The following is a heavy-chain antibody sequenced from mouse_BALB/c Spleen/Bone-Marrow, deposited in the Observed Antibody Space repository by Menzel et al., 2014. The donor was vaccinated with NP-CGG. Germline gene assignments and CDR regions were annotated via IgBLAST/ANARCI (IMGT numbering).Heavy chain of an antibody. CDR2: INRGGSYT. Sequence: EVMLVESGGGLVKPGGSLKLSCAASGFTFSSYTMSWVRQTPEKRLERFATINRGGSYTYYPDSVKGRFTISRDNAKNTLYLQMSSLKSEDTAMYYCTRDLYDGYSYYAMDYWGQGTSATVSS. D-gene: IGHD2-3*01. CDR3: TRDLYDGYSYYAMDY. J-gene: IGHJ4*01. CDR1: GFTFSSYT. V-gene: IGHV5-6-4*01.